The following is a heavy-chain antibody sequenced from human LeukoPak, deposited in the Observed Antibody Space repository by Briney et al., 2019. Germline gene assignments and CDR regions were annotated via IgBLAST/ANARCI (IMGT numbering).Heavy chain of an antibody. J-gene: IGHJ4*02. CDR3: AKDRARGGATDFGY. V-gene: IGHV3-23*01. Sequence: PGGSLRLSCVASGVTLSNYAMSWARQAPGKGLEWVSGISSSGSGGNTYYADSVKGRFTISRDSSRNTLFLQMNSLRAEDTAVYYCAKDRARGGATDFGYWGQGTLVTVSS. CDR2: ISSSGSGGNT. D-gene: IGHD3-16*01. CDR1: GVTLSNYA.